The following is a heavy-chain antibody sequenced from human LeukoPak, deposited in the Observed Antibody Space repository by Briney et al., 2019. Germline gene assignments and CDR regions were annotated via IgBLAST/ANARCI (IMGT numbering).Heavy chain of an antibody. D-gene: IGHD3-3*01. V-gene: IGHV4-34*01. CDR1: GGSFSGYY. CDR3: ATRITIFGVVN. J-gene: IGHJ4*02. Sequence: NPSETLSLTCAVYGGSFSGYYWSWIRQPPGKGLEWIGEINQSGSTNYNPSLKSRVTISVDTSKNQVSLKLSSVTAADTAVYYCATRITIFGVVNWGQGTLVTVSS. CDR2: INQSGST.